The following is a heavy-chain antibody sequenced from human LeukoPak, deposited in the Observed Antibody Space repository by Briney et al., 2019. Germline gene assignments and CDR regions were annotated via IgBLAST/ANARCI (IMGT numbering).Heavy chain of an antibody. CDR1: GDSVSNGNYY. J-gene: IGHJ4*02. Sequence: PSETLSLTCTVSGDSVSNGNYYWSWLRQPPGKALEWIGYIYYTGKTYYNPSLEGRVTILVDTSGNHFSVKLSSVTAADTAVYYCARSPNYYGSGDYWSQGTLVTVSS. V-gene: IGHV4-61*03. CDR3: ARSPNYYGSGDY. D-gene: IGHD3-10*01. CDR2: IYYTGKT.